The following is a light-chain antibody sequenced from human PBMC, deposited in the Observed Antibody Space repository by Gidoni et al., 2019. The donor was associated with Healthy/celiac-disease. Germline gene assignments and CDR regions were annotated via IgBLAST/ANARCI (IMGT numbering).Light chain of an antibody. CDR2: NVN. V-gene: IGLV2-14*03. CDR1: SRDVCSYDY. Sequence: QSALTQPASVSGSPGQSTTISCTGTSRDVCSYDYVSCYQQYPSKAPKIMIYNVNYRPSGVSNRFSASKSGNTASLTISGLQAEDEADYYCSSYASSTTWVFGGGTKVTVL. J-gene: IGLJ3*02. CDR3: SSYASSTTWV.